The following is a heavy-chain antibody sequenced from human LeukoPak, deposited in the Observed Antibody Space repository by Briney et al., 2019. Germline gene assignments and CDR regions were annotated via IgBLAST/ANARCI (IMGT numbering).Heavy chain of an antibody. V-gene: IGHV1-18*01. CDR2: ISGYNGNT. CDR3: ARDRTTVTTYYFDY. CDR1: GYTFNRYG. Sequence: ASVKVSCKASGYTFNRYGITWVRQAPGQGLEWMGWISGYNGNTNYAQKLQGRVTMTTDTSTSTAYMGLRSLRSDDTAVYYCARDRTTVTTYYFDYWGQGTLVTVSS. J-gene: IGHJ4*02. D-gene: IGHD4-17*01.